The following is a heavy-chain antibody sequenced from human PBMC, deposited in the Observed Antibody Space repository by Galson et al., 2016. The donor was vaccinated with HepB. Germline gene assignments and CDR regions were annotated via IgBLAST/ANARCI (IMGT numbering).Heavy chain of an antibody. CDR3: ARSGSYYHLDY. CDR1: GFTFSDYY. Sequence: SLRLSCAASGFTFSDYYMDWVRQAPGKGLEWVGRIRKKVNSYNTEYAASVKGRFTVSRDDSENALYLHKNTLKNEDTAVYYCARSGSYYHLDYWGQGTLGTDSS. CDR2: IRKKVNSYNT. D-gene: IGHD1-26*01. V-gene: IGHV3-72*01. J-gene: IGHJ4*02.